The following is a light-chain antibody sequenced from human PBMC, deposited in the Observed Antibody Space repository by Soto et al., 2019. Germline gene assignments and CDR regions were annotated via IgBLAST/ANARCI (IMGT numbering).Light chain of an antibody. CDR2: WAS. CDR3: QQHYDTLWT. V-gene: IGKV4-1*01. Sequence: DIVMTQSPDSLAVSLGEGATINCKSSQSVLYDSNNKNYLAWYQQRPGQPPKLLIYWASTRESGVPDRFSGSGSETDFALTISSLQAEDVAVYYCQQHYDTLWTFGQGTKVEI. J-gene: IGKJ1*01. CDR1: QSVLYDSNNKNY.